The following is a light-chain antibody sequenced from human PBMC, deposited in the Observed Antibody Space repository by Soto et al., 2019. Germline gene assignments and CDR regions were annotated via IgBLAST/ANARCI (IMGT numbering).Light chain of an antibody. CDR2: DVS. CDR1: SSDVGSYNY. Sequence: QSALTQPASVSGSPGQSITISCTGTSSDVGSYNYVSWYQQNPGKAPKLIIHDVSNRPSGVSNRFSGSKSGNTASLTISGLQAEDEANYYFSSYTSTNTLIFGGGTKLTVL. V-gene: IGLV2-14*01. J-gene: IGLJ2*01. CDR3: SSYTSTNTLI.